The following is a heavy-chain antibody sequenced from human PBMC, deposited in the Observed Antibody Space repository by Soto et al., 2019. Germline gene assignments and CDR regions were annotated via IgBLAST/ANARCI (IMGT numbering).Heavy chain of an antibody. V-gene: IGHV3-53*01. J-gene: IGHJ4*02. CDR3: ARAPGSSGYSDYFDY. CDR2: IYSGGST. Sequence: EVQLVESGGSLIQPGESLRLSCAASGFTVSSSYMSWVRQAPGQGLEWVLVIYSGGSTYYADSVKGRFTISRDNSKNTLYLQMNSLRAEDTAVYYCARAPGSSGYSDYFDYWGQGTLVTVSS. CDR1: GFTVSSSY. D-gene: IGHD3-22*01.